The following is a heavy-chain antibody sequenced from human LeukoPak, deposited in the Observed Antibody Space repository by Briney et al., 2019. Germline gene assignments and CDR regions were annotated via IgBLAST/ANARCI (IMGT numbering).Heavy chain of an antibody. V-gene: IGHV1-46*01. Sequence: ASVKVSCKASGYTFTSYYMHWVRQAPGQGLEWMGIINPSGGSTSYAQKFQGRVTMIRDTSTSTVYMELSSLRSEDTAVYYCARVGSGYSYGSPFDYWGQGTLATVSS. CDR2: INPSGGST. CDR3: ARVGSGYSYGSPFDY. CDR1: GYTFTSYY. D-gene: IGHD5-18*01. J-gene: IGHJ4*02.